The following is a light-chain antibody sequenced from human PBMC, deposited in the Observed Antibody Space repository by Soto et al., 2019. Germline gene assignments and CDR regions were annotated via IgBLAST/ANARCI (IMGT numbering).Light chain of an antibody. J-gene: IGKJ1*01. CDR3: QQYVSWT. Sequence: EIVLTQSPGTLSVSPGERATLSCRASQTISSNYLAWYQQKPGQAPSLLIYGTSSRATGIPGRFSGSGSGTDFTLTISRLEPEDSAIYYCQQYVSWTFGQGTKVEIK. CDR2: GTS. CDR1: QTISSNY. V-gene: IGKV3-20*01.